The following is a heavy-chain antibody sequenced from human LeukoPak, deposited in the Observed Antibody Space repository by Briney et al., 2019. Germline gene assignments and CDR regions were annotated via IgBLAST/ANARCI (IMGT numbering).Heavy chain of an antibody. CDR3: ARDSSAGTSGY. V-gene: IGHV1-18*01. CDR1: GYTFTSYD. Sequence: GAPVKVSCKASGYTFTSYDINWVRQAPGQGLEWMGWISAYNGNTNYAQKLQGRVTMTTDTSTSTAYMELRSLRSDDTAVYYCARDSSAGTSGYWGQGTLVTVSS. D-gene: IGHD6-13*01. CDR2: ISAYNGNT. J-gene: IGHJ4*02.